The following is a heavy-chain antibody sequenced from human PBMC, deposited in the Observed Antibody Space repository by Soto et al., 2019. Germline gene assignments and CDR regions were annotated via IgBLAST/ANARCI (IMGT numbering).Heavy chain of an antibody. J-gene: IGHJ6*02. Sequence: AASVKVSCKASGYTFTSYDINWVRQATGQGLEWMGWMNPNSGNTGYAQKFQGRVTMTRNTSISTAYMELSSLRSEDTAVYYCARVYYDILTGYSDYGMDVWGQGTTVTVSS. CDR2: MNPNSGNT. CDR1: GYTFTSYD. V-gene: IGHV1-8*01. D-gene: IGHD3-9*01. CDR3: ARVYYDILTGYSDYGMDV.